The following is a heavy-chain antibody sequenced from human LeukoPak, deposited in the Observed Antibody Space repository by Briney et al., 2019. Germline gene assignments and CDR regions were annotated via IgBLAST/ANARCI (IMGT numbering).Heavy chain of an antibody. V-gene: IGHV3-30*18. D-gene: IGHD5-18*01. CDR1: GFTFSSYD. J-gene: IGHJ4*02. CDR2: ISYDGSNK. CDR3: AKGRYSYGPYYFDY. Sequence: PGGSLRLSCAASGFTFSSYDMHWVRQAPGKGLEWVAVISYDGSNKYYVDSVKGRFTISRDNSKNTLYLQMNSLRAEDTAVYYCAKGRYSYGPYYFDYWGQGTLVTVSS.